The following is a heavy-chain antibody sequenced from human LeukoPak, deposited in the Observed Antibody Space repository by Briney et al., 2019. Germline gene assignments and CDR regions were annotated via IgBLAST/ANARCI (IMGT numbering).Heavy chain of an antibody. D-gene: IGHD5-24*01. V-gene: IGHV5-51*01. J-gene: IGHJ3*02. CDR3: ARGDGYSYAFDI. CDR1: GYSFTSYW. CDR2: IDRVEFDS. Sequence: GESLKISCKRSGYSFTSYWFGGVRQMPGKGLEWRGIIDRVEFDSSYRPSFQAESTISADTSITTAYLQWSSLKASDTAMFYCARGDGYSYAFDIWGQGTMVTVSS.